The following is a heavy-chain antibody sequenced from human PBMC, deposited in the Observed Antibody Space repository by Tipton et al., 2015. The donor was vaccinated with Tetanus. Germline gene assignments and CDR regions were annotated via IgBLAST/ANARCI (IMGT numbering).Heavy chain of an antibody. CDR2: IKEDGSEM. CDR1: GFLISSYA. CDR3: ARLRVYCSTACYSREDY. Sequence: SLRLSCAGSGFLISSYAMNWVRQAPGKGLEWVANIKEDGSEMYYADSVKGRFTISRDNARNSLSVHMNSLTAEDTAVYYCARLRVYCSTACYSREDYWGQGTLVTVSS. D-gene: IGHD2/OR15-2a*01. V-gene: IGHV3-7*01. J-gene: IGHJ4*02.